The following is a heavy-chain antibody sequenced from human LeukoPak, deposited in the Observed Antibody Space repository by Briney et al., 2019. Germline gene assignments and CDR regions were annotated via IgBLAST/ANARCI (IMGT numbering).Heavy chain of an antibody. CDR1: GFTVNNCA. CDR2: ISGSGSDT. J-gene: IGHJ6*02. CDR3: ARDGVGYCSGGSCYSTYGMDV. V-gene: IGHV3-23*01. Sequence: GGSLRLSCAASGFTVNNCAMSWVRQAPGKGLECVSTISGSGSDTYYTDSVKGRFTISRDNSKNTLYLQMNSLRAEDTAVYYCARDGVGYCSGGSCYSTYGMDVWGQGTTVTVSS. D-gene: IGHD2-15*01.